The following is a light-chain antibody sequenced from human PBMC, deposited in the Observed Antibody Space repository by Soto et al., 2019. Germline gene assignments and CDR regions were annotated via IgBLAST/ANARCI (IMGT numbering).Light chain of an antibody. J-gene: IGKJ1*01. Sequence: DIQMTQSPSSLSASEEDRVTITCRASQSISSYLNWYQQKPGKAPKLLIYAASSLQSGVPSRFSGSGSGTDFTLTISSLQPEDFATYYCQQSYSTLTWTFGQGTKVEIK. CDR3: QQSYSTLTWT. CDR2: AAS. V-gene: IGKV1-39*01. CDR1: QSISSY.